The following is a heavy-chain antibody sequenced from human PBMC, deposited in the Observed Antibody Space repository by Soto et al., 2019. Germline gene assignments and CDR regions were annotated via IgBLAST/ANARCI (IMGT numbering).Heavy chain of an antibody. Sequence: TLSLTCTVSVHSLSSGGYYWSWIRQHPGKGLEWVGYIYFTGSTLYNPSLKSRLAMSLDTSKNQFSLRLTSVTAADTAVYFCARDWGSSGWPNWGQGTLVTVS. CDR1: VHSLSSGGYY. CDR2: IYFTGST. CDR3: ARDWGSSGWPN. V-gene: IGHV4-31*03. J-gene: IGHJ4*02. D-gene: IGHD6-19*01.